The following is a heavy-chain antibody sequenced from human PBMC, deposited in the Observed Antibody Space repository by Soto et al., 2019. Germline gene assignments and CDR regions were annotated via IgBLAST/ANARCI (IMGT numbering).Heavy chain of an antibody. CDR2: IRNPGYGGTT. D-gene: IGHD3-3*01. CDR1: GFSFGDYD. J-gene: IGHJ5*02. V-gene: IGHV3-49*04. CDR3: VRGSFGYYGP. Sequence: GGSLRLSCTTSGFSFGDYDMTWVRQAPGKGLEWVGFIRNPGYGGTTEYATSVKGRFIISRDDSMSSAYLQLNSLKVDDSAVYYCVRGSFGYYGPWGQGTLVTVSS.